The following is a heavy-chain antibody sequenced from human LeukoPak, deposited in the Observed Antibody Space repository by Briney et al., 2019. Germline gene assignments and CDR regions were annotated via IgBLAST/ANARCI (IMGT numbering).Heavy chain of an antibody. D-gene: IGHD2-2*01. Sequence: ASVKVSCTASGYTFTGYYMHWVRQAPGQGLEWMGWINPNSGGTNYAQKFQGRVTMTRDTSISTAYMELSRLRSDDTAVYYCARVLSPEYQLLSSLTDYYMDVWGKGTTVTVSS. CDR2: INPNSGGT. CDR3: ARVLSPEYQLLSSLTDYYMDV. V-gene: IGHV1-2*02. CDR1: GYTFTGYY. J-gene: IGHJ6*03.